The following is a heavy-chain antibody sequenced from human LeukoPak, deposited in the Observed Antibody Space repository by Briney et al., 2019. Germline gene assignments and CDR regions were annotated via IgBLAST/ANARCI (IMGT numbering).Heavy chain of an antibody. CDR1: GYTFAGYY. CDR3: ASIIPRDIVVVPAATDYYYYGMDV. CDR2: INPNSGGT. V-gene: IGHV1-2*02. J-gene: IGHJ6*02. Sequence: EASVKVSCKAFGYTFAGYYMHWVRQAPGQGLEWMGWINPNSGGTNYAQKFQGRVTMTRDTSISTAYMELSRLRSDDTAVYYCASIIPRDIVVVPAATDYYYYGMDVWGQGTTVTVSS. D-gene: IGHD2-2*01.